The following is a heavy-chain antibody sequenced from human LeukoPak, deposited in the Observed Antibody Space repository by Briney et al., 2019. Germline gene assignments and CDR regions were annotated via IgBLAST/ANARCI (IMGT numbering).Heavy chain of an antibody. Sequence: GGSLRLSCAASGFTFSSYAMSWVRQAPGKGLEWVSAISGSGASTYYADSVKGRFTISRDNSKNTLYLQMNSLRAEDTAVYYCAKDFDSSGYYFYYFDYWGQGTLVTVSS. CDR1: GFTFSSYA. CDR3: AKDFDSSGYYFYYFDY. D-gene: IGHD3-22*01. V-gene: IGHV3-23*01. CDR2: ISGSGAST. J-gene: IGHJ4*02.